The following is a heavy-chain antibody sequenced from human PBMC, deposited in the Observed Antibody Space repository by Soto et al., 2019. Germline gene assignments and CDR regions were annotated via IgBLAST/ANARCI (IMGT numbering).Heavy chain of an antibody. D-gene: IGHD1-26*01. CDR2: IYSGGST. J-gene: IGHJ3*01. V-gene: IGHV3-53*01. Sequence: GGSLRLSCAASGFTVSSNYMSWVRQAPGKGLEWVSVIYSGGSTYYADSVKGRFTISRDNSKNTLYLQLNSLRVEDTALYYCAKSQSGSFFAAFDLWGQGTMVTVSS. CDR3: AKSQSGSFFAAFDL. CDR1: GFTVSSNY.